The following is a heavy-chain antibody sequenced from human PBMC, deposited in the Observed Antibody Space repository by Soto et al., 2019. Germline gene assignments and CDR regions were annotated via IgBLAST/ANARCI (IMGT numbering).Heavy chain of an antibody. V-gene: IGHV3-23*01. CDR1: GFTFSSYA. J-gene: IGHJ4*02. Sequence: GGSLRLSCAASGFTFSSYAMSWVRQAPGKGLEWVSAISGSGDSTYYADSVRGRFTISRDNSRNTLYLQMNSLRADDTAVYYCAKDLIALGAISNYLGGFDYWGQGTLVTVSS. D-gene: IGHD1-26*01. CDR2: ISGSGDST. CDR3: AKDLIALGAISNYLGGFDY.